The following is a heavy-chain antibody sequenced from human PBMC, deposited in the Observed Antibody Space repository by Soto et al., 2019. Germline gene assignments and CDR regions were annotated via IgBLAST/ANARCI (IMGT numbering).Heavy chain of an antibody. V-gene: IGHV3-33*01. Sequence: GGSLRLSCAASVLTFSSYGMHWVRQAPGKGLEWVAVIWYDGSNKYYADSVKGRFTISRDNSKNTLYLQMNSLRAEDTAVYYCARTYGLDAFDIWGQGTMVTVSS. J-gene: IGHJ3*02. CDR3: ARTYGLDAFDI. CDR1: VLTFSSYG. CDR2: IWYDGSNK. D-gene: IGHD4-17*01.